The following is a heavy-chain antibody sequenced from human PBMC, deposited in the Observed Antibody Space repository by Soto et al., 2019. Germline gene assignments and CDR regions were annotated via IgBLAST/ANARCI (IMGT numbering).Heavy chain of an antibody. D-gene: IGHD4-17*01. CDR1: CGSISSHY. CDR2: IYHSGST. V-gene: IGHV4-59*11. CDR3: ARVAVTTLYYFDY. J-gene: IGHJ4*02. Sequence: SETLSLTCTVSCGSISSHYWSWIRQPPGKGLEWIGYIYHSGSTNYNPSLKSRVTISVDTSKNQFSLKLSSVTAADTAVYYCARVAVTTLYYFDYWGQGTLVTVSS.